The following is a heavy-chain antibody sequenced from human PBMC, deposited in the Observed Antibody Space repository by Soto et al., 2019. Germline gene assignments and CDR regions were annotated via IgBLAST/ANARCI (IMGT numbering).Heavy chain of an antibody. CDR3: ARKVHTVVNTMDY. CDR1: GFTFSSYA. V-gene: IGHV3-48*02. D-gene: IGHD2-21*01. J-gene: IGHJ4*02. CDR2: ISGSSDSI. Sequence: PGGSLRLSCAASGFTFSSYAMNWVRQAPGKGLEWVSYISGSSDSIKYAASVKGRFTISRDNAKNSLYLQMNSLRDEDTAVYYCARKVHTVVNTMDYWGQGTLVTVSS.